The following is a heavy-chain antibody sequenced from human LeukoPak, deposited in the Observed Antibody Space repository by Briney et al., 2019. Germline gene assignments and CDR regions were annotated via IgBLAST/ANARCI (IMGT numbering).Heavy chain of an antibody. Sequence: GGSLRLSCAASGFTFSSYAMHWVRQAPGKGLEYVSAISSNGGSTYYASSVKGRFTISRDNSKNTLYLQMGSLRAEDMAVYYCASWSSSRARGDYWGQGTLVTVSS. CDR3: ASWSSSRARGDY. J-gene: IGHJ4*02. D-gene: IGHD6-13*01. V-gene: IGHV3-64*01. CDR2: ISSNGGST. CDR1: GFTFSSYA.